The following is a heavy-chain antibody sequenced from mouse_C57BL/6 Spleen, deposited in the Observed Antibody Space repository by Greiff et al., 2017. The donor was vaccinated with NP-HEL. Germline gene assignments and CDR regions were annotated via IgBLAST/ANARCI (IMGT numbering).Heavy chain of an antibody. D-gene: IGHD3-2*01. Sequence: QVHVKQSGAELVKPGASVKISCKASGYAFSSYWMNWVKQRPGQGLEWIGQIYPGDGDTNYNGKFKGKATLTADKSSSTAYMQLSSLTSEDSAVYFCARGGDRAMDYWGQGTSVTVSS. CDR3: ARGGDRAMDY. CDR2: IYPGDGDT. V-gene: IGHV1-80*01. J-gene: IGHJ4*01. CDR1: GYAFSSYW.